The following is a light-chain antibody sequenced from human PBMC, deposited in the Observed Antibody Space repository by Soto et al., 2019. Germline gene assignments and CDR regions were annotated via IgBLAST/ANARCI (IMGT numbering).Light chain of an antibody. CDR1: QSVSTY. V-gene: IGKV3-11*01. J-gene: IGKJ4*01. CDR3: HQRSSWLRGT. Sequence: EIVLTQSPATLSLSPGERATLSCRASQSVSTYLAWYQQRPGQAPRLLIYDASNRATGVPARFSGSGSGTDFTLTASSLEPEDFAVYYCHQRSSWLRGTFGGGTKVEIK. CDR2: DAS.